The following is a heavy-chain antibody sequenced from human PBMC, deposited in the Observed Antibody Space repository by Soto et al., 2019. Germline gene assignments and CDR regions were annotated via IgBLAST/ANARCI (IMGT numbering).Heavy chain of an antibody. V-gene: IGHV3-23*01. J-gene: IGHJ4*02. CDR2: ISHNADNT. CDR3: AKKRGSACVVGTCYCFGD. Sequence: EVQLLESGGGLVQPGGSLRLSCAASGFTFSTYAMNWVRQAPGKGLEWVSTISHNADNTYYAESVKGRFTISRDNSKNTVYLQLNSLRTEDTAIYYCAKKRGSACVVGTCYCFGDWGQGTLVTVSS. CDR1: GFTFSTYA. D-gene: IGHD2-15*01.